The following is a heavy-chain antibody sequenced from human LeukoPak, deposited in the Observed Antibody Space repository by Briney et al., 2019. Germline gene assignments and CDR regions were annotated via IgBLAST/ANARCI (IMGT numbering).Heavy chain of an antibody. Sequence: GGSLRLSCAASGFSFSNYGMQWVRQAPGEGLEWVAVISHDGSATHFGDSVKGRFTISRDNSKNTLFLQMDSLISEDTAVYYCAKEAQFRISPWYFDSWGQGTLVTVSS. CDR2: ISHDGSAT. D-gene: IGHD3-3*01. J-gene: IGHJ4*02. CDR1: GFSFSNYG. CDR3: AKEAQFRISPWYFDS. V-gene: IGHV3-30*18.